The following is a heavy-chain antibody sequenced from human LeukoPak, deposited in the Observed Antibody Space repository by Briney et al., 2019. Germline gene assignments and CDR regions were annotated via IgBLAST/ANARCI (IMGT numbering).Heavy chain of an antibody. Sequence: SVKVSCKASGGTFSSYAISWVRQAPGQRLEWMGGIIPIFGTANYAQKFQGRVTITTDESTSTAYMELSSLRSEDTAVYYCARGSSGYNWNYSLDYWGQGTLVTVSS. V-gene: IGHV1-69*05. J-gene: IGHJ4*02. CDR1: GGTFSSYA. CDR3: ARGSSGYNWNYSLDY. CDR2: IIPIFGTA. D-gene: IGHD1-7*01.